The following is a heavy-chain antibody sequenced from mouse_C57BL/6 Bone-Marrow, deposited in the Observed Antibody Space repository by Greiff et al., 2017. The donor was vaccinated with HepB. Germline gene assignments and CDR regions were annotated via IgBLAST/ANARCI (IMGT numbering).Heavy chain of an antibody. Sequence: DVMLVESGEGLVKPGGSLKLSCAASGFTFSSYAMSWVRQTPEKRLEWVAYISSGGDYIYYADTVKGRFTISRDNARNTLYLQMSSLKSEDTAMYYCTRRYYGSSYAMDYWGQGTSVTVSS. D-gene: IGHD1-1*01. CDR2: ISSGGDYI. CDR3: TRRYYGSSYAMDY. J-gene: IGHJ4*01. V-gene: IGHV5-9-1*02. CDR1: GFTFSSYA.